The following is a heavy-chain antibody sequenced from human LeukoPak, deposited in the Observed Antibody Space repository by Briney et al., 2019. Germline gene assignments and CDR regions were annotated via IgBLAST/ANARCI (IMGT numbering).Heavy chain of an antibody. CDR1: GFTFSSYL. J-gene: IGHJ4*02. CDR2: ISTDGSNS. D-gene: IGHD5-18*01. CDR3: ARDRGRYSYGPFDY. Sequence: GGSLRLSCAASGFTFSSYLMNWVRQVPGKGLMWVSRISTDGSNSAYADSVKGRFTISRDNAKNSLYLQMNSLRAEDTAVYYCARDRGRYSYGPFDYWGQGTLVTVSS. V-gene: IGHV3-74*01.